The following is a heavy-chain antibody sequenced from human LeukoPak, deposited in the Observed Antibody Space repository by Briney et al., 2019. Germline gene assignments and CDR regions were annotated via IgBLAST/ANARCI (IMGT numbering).Heavy chain of an antibody. D-gene: IGHD2-15*01. CDR2: ISSSSSYI. V-gene: IGHV3-21*01. J-gene: IGHJ3*02. Sequence: PGGSLRLSCAASGFTFSSYSMNWVRQAPGKGLEWVSSISSSSSYIYYADSVKGRFTISRDNAKNSLYLQMNSLRAEDTAVYYCARERLSEVVAAADAFDIWGQGTMVTVSS. CDR3: ARERLSEVVAAADAFDI. CDR1: GFTFSSYS.